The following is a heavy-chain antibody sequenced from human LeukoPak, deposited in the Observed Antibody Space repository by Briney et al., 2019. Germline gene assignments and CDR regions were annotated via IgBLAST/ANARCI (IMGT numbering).Heavy chain of an antibody. J-gene: IGHJ4*02. CDR2: ISSSSSSI. D-gene: IGHD3-22*01. V-gene: IGHV3-48*04. CDR1: GFTFSSYS. Sequence: GGSLRLSCAASGFTFSSYSMNWVRQAPGKGLEWVSYISSSSSSIYYADSVKGRFTISRDNAKNSLYLQMNSLRAEDTAVYYCARGASSGYYYFDYWGQGIPVPVSS. CDR3: ARGASSGYYYFDY.